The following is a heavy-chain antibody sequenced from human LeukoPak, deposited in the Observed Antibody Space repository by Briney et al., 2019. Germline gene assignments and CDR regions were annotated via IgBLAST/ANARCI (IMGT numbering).Heavy chain of an antibody. V-gene: IGHV3-23*01. J-gene: IGHJ3*02. Sequence: GGSLRLSCAASGFTFSTYAMDWVRQAPGKGLEWVSAISTGGDRAYYADSAKGRFTTSRDNSRNTLYPQVNSLRVEDTAIYYCAVDCSSPSCYGQSAFDIWGQGTMVTVSS. CDR3: AVDCSSPSCYGQSAFDI. CDR2: ISTGGDRA. D-gene: IGHD2-2*01. CDR1: GFTFSTYA.